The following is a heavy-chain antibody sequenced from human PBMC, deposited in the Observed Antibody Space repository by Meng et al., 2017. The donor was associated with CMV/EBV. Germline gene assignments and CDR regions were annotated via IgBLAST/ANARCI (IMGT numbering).Heavy chain of an antibody. Sequence: GESLKISCAASGFTFSDYSMSWIRQAPGKGLEWVSYISSSGSTIYYADSVKGRFTISRDNAKNSLYLQMNSLRAEDTAVYYCARDRTTGAFDIWGQGTMVTVSS. CDR2: ISSSGSTI. J-gene: IGHJ3*02. V-gene: IGHV3-11*04. CDR1: GFTFSDYS. D-gene: IGHD1-7*01. CDR3: ARDRTTGAFDI.